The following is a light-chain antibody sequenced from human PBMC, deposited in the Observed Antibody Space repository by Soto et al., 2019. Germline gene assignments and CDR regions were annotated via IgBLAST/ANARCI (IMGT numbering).Light chain of an antibody. CDR3: QQHGQWPIT. CDR2: GIS. CDR1: QSVNSN. V-gene: IGKV3D-15*01. J-gene: IGKJ5*01. Sequence: EIVMTQSPATLSVSPGERATLSCRGSQSVNSNYLAWYQQKPGQAPRLLIYGISKRATDIPDRFSVSGSGTEFTLTISSLQPEDFATYYCQQHGQWPITFGQGTRLEIK.